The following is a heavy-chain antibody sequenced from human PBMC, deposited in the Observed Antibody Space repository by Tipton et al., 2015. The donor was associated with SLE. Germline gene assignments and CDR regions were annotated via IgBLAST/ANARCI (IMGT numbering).Heavy chain of an antibody. CDR3: ASETYYCGSGTRAFDI. CDR1: GGSISSYY. Sequence: TLSLTCTVSGGSISSYYWSWIRQPPGKGLEWIGYIYYSGSTNYNPSLKSRVTISVDTSKSQFSLKLSSVTAADTAVYYCASETYYCGSGTRAFDIWGQGTMVTVSS. J-gene: IGHJ3*02. D-gene: IGHD3-10*01. V-gene: IGHV4-59*01. CDR2: IYYSGST.